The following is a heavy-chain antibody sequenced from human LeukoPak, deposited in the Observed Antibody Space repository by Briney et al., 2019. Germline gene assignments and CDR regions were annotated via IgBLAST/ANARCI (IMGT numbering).Heavy chain of an antibody. J-gene: IGHJ4*02. V-gene: IGHV3-48*02. CDR3: ARDRDYAFDY. CDR1: GFALSNS. Sequence: PGGSLRLSCAASGFALSNSMNWVRQAPGKGLERISYINSDTYSNTIHYADTVKGRFTISRDNAKSSLYLQMNSLRDEDTAVYYCARDRDYAFDYWGQGTLVTVSS. CDR2: INSDTYSNTI. D-gene: IGHD4-17*01.